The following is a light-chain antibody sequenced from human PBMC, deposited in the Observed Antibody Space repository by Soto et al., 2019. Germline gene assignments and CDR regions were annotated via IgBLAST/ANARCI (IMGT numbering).Light chain of an antibody. CDR3: QQHNSYSRT. CDR2: KAS. CDR1: QSISSW. V-gene: IGKV1-5*03. Sequence: DIHMTQSPSTLSASVGDRVTITCLASQSISSWLAWYQQKPGKAPKLLIYKASSLESGVPSRFSGSGSGTEFTLTISSLQPDDFATYYCQQHNSYSRTFGQGTKVDI. J-gene: IGKJ1*01.